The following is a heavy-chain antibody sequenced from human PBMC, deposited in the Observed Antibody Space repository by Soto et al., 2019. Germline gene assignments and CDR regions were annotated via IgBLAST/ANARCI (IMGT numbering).Heavy chain of an antibody. J-gene: IGHJ4*02. Sequence: QVQLEQWGAGLLKPSETLSLTCAVYGGSFSGYYWSWIRQPPGKGLEWLGEINHSAITDYNPSLKSRVTISIDTSTNQFSLKLDSVTAADTAVYYCAIGPRMWLPGGGYWGQGTLVTVSS. CDR2: INHSAIT. CDR1: GGSFSGYY. CDR3: AIGPRMWLPGGGY. V-gene: IGHV4-34*01. D-gene: IGHD6-19*01.